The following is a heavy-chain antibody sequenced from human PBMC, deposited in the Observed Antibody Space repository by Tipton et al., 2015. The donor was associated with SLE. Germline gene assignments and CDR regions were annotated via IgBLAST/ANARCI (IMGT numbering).Heavy chain of an antibody. J-gene: IGHJ6*02. CDR1: GGSISSHY. CDR2: IYYSGST. Sequence: TLSLTCTVSGGSISSHYWSWIRQPPGKGLEWIGYIYYSGSTNYNPSLKSRVTISVDTSKNQFSLKLNSVTAADTAVYYCARDPPSSYYYGMDVWGQGTTVTVSS. CDR3: ARDPPSSYYYGMDV. D-gene: IGHD3-16*01. V-gene: IGHV4-59*11.